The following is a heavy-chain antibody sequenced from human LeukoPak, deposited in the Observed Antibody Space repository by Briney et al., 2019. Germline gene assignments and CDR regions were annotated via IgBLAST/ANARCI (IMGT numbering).Heavy chain of an antibody. CDR2: MYYTGAT. J-gene: IGHJ4*02. Sequence: PSETLSLTCTVSGGSISINTYHWSWIRQPPGKGLEWIWYMYYTGATSYNPSLKSRVTISLDTSKNQFSLKLHSVTAADTAVYYCARFRGSRWYYFDSWGQGTLVTVSS. CDR1: GGSISINTYH. CDR3: ARFRGSRWYYFDS. D-gene: IGHD6-19*01. V-gene: IGHV4-61*01.